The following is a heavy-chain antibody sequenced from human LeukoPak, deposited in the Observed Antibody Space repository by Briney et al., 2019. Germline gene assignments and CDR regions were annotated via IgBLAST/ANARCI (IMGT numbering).Heavy chain of an antibody. CDR1: GYSFTNYG. D-gene: IGHD7-27*01. CDR3: ARPNWARRYFDY. V-gene: IGHV5-51*01. CDR2: IYPFDSES. Sequence: WEALKIPCKVSGYSFTNYGIGWVRQMPGKGLEWMGIIYPFDSESRYSPSFQGQVTISADKSITTAYLQWSSLKASDTAMYYCARPNWARRYFDYWGQGNLVTVSS. J-gene: IGHJ4*02.